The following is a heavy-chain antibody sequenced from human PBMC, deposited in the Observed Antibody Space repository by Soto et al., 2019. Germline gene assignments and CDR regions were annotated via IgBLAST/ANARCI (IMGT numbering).Heavy chain of an antibody. V-gene: IGHV4-28*01. D-gene: IGHD1-26*01. CDR2: IYYSGTT. Sequence: QVQLQESGPGLVKPSDTLSLTCAVSGYSISSSNWWGWIRQPPGKGLEWIGYIYYSGTTYYNPSLKSRLTMSVDTSQNQFSLKLTSVTAVDTAVYSCARRETQGPIDYWGQGTLVTVSS. J-gene: IGHJ4*02. CDR1: GYSISSSNW. CDR3: ARRETQGPIDY.